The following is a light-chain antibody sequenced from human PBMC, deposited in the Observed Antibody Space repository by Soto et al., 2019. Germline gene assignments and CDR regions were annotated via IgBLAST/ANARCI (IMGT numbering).Light chain of an antibody. CDR1: QSVSSSY. V-gene: IGKV3-20*01. CDR2: GAS. CDR3: LQYGSSPYT. Sequence: EIVWTQSPGTLSLSPGERATLSCRASQSVSSSYLAWYQQKPGQAPRPLIYGASSRATGIPDRFSGSGSGTEFTLTISRLEPEDFAVYYCLQYGSSPYTFGQGTKLEIK. J-gene: IGKJ2*01.